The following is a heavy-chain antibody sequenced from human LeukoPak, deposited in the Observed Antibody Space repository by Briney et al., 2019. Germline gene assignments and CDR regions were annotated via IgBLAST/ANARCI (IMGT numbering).Heavy chain of an antibody. CDR2: FDPEDGET. D-gene: IGHD4-17*01. CDR1: GYTFTGYY. Sequence: ASVKVSCKASGYTFTGYYMHWVRQAPGKGLEWMGGFDPEDGETIYAQKFQGRVTTTRDTSTSTVYMELSSLRSEDTAVYYCARADYGGNNPGFGYWGQRTLVTVSS. CDR3: ARADYGGNNPGFGY. V-gene: IGHV1-24*01. J-gene: IGHJ4*02.